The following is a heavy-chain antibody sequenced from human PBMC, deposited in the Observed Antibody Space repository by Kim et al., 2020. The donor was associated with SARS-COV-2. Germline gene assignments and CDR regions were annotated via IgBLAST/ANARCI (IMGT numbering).Heavy chain of an antibody. CDR1: GFTFSGYA. CDR3: ARDVVQYYGSGSPLVSGLNV. J-gene: IGHJ6*01. CDR2: ISYDGSTK. V-gene: IGHV3-30*04. Sequence: GGSLRLSCAASGFTFSGYAMHWVRQGPGKGLEWVAIISYDGSTKYYADSVRGRFSISRDNSKNTASLQMRSLSADDTAVYYCARDVVQYYGSGSPLVSGLNVXXQGTXVTVSS. D-gene: IGHD3-10*01.